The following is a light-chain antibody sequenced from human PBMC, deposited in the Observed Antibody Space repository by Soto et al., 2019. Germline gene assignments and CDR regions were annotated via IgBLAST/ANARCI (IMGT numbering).Light chain of an antibody. CDR3: QQYNNWPPLT. V-gene: IGKV3-15*01. CDR1: QSVSSN. CDR2: GAS. J-gene: IGKJ4*01. Sequence: EIVMTQSPATLSVSPGERATLSCRASQSVSSNLAWYQQKPGQAPRLLIYGASTRATVIPARFSGSGSGTEFTLTISSLQYEDFAVYYCQQYNNWPPLTFGGGTKVEIK.